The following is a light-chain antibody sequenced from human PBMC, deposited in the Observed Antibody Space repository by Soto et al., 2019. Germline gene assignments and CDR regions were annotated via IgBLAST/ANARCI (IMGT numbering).Light chain of an antibody. V-gene: IGKV3-20*01. CDR2: GAS. CDR1: QRINSN. Sequence: EIVISQSPAPPSVSPGERATLSCRASQRINSNLAWYQQKRGQAPRLLIYGASSRATGIPDRFSGSGSGTDFTLTISRLEPEDFAVYYCQQFSSYPLTFGGGTKVDIK. CDR3: QQFSSYPLT. J-gene: IGKJ4*01.